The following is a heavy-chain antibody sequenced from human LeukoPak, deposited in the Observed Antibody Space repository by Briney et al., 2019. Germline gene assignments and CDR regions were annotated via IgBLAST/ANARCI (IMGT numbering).Heavy chain of an antibody. D-gene: IGHD1-26*01. Sequence: PGRSLRLSCAASGFTFNSYGMHWVRQAPGKGLEWVAVIWYDGSNKYYADSVKGRFTISRDNSKNTLYLQMNSLRAEDTAVYYCAKIVGATKRLDAFDIWGQGTMVTVSS. V-gene: IGHV3-33*06. CDR1: GFTFNSYG. CDR2: IWYDGSNK. J-gene: IGHJ3*02. CDR3: AKIVGATKRLDAFDI.